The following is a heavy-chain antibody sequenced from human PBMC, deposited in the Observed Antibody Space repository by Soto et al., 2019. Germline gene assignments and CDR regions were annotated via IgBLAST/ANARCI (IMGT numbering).Heavy chain of an antibody. V-gene: IGHV3-30-3*01. Sequence: QVQLVESGGGVVQPGRSLRLSCAASGFTFSSYAMHWVRQAPGKGLEWVAVISYDGSNKYYADSVKGRFTISRDNSKNTLYLQMNSLRAEDTAVYYCASVYRERAFDIWGQGTMVTVSS. D-gene: IGHD1-26*01. CDR1: GFTFSSYA. CDR2: ISYDGSNK. CDR3: ASVYRERAFDI. J-gene: IGHJ3*02.